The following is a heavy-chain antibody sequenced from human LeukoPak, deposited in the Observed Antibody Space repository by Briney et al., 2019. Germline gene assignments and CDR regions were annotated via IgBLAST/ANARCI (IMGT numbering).Heavy chain of an antibody. D-gene: IGHD3-22*01. CDR1: GGSFSGYY. Sequence: SETLSLTCAVYGGSFSGYYWSWIRQPPGKGLEWIGEINHSGSTNYNPSLKSRVTISVDTSKNQFSLKLSSVTAADTAVYYCARQSLSDYYDSSGYPSRDAFDIWGQGTMVTVSS. CDR3: ARQSLSDYYDSSGYPSRDAFDI. CDR2: INHSGST. J-gene: IGHJ3*02. V-gene: IGHV4-34*09.